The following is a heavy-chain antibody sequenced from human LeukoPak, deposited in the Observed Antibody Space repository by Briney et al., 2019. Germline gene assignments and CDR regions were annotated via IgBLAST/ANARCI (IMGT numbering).Heavy chain of an antibody. CDR1: GYSISSGYY. D-gene: IGHD3-22*01. J-gene: IGHJ4*02. Sequence: SETLSLTCTVSGYSISSGYYWGWIRQPPGKGLEWIGSIYYSGSTYYNPSLKSRVTISVDTSKNQFSLKLSSVTAADTAVYYCAPIWDYYYDSSGYFDYWGQGTLVTVSS. V-gene: IGHV4-38-2*02. CDR3: APIWDYYYDSSGYFDY. CDR2: IYYSGST.